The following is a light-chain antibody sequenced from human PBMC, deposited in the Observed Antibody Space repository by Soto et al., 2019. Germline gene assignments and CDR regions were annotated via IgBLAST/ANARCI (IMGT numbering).Light chain of an antibody. CDR3: QQAYSFPRT. V-gene: IGKV1-39*01. CDR1: QSISSY. Sequence: DIQMTQSPSSLSASVGDRVTITCRASQSISSYLNWYQQKPGKAPKLLIFAASTLQSGVPSRFSGSASGTDFTLTINSLQPEDFATYYCQQAYSFPRTFGQGTRLEIK. J-gene: IGKJ5*01. CDR2: AAS.